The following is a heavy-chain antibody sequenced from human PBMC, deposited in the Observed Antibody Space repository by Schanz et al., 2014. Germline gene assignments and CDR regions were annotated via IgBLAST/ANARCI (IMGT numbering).Heavy chain of an antibody. V-gene: IGHV3-33*01. J-gene: IGHJ3*02. CDR3: ARGIITMVRGGDVGAFDI. CDR2: ISYDGSSK. D-gene: IGHD3-10*01. Sequence: QVQLVESGGGVVQPGRSLRLSCAASGFTFRSYGMHWVRQAPGKGLEWVALISYDGSSKNHADSVQGRFTISRDNSKNALYLQMDSLRAEDTAVYYCARGIITMVRGGDVGAFDIWGQGTMVNVSS. CDR1: GFTFRSYG.